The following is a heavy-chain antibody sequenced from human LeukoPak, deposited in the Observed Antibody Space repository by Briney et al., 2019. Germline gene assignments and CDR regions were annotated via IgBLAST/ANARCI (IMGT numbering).Heavy chain of an antibody. J-gene: IGHJ5*02. V-gene: IGHV1-18*01. CDR2: ISAYNGNT. CDR1: GYTFTGYG. Sequence: ASVKVSCKASGYTFTGYGISWVRQAPGQGLEWMGWISAYNGNTNYAQKLQGRVTMTTDTSTSTAYMELRSLRSDDTAVYYCGRDPQILWFGGANWFDPWGQGTLVTVSS. D-gene: IGHD3-10*01. CDR3: GRDPQILWFGGANWFDP.